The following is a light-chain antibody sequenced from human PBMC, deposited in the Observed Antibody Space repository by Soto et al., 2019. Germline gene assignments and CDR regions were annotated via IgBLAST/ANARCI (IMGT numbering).Light chain of an antibody. V-gene: IGKV1-39*01. CDR3: QQSFSLFLT. J-gene: IGKJ1*01. CDR2: AAS. CDR1: QSITTY. Sequence: DIQMTQSPSSLSASVGDRVTITCRASQSITTYLNWYQHKPGKAPKLLIYAASNLQSGVPSRFSGSGSGTDFTLTISSLQPEDFATYYCQQSFSLFLTFGQGTKVEVK.